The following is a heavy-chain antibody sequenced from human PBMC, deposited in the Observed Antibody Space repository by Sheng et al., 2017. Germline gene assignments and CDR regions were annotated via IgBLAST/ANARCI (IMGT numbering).Heavy chain of an antibody. Sequence: QLQLQESGPGLVKPSETLSLTCTVSGGSISSSSYYWGWIRQPPGKGLEWIGSIYYSGSTYYNPSLKSRVTISVDTSKNQFSLKLSSVTAADTAVYYCARGYSSGWFGYWGQGTLVTVSS. CDR2: IYYSGST. V-gene: IGHV4-39*07. J-gene: IGHJ5*01. CDR1: GGSISSSSYY. CDR3: ARGYSSGWFGY. D-gene: IGHD6-19*01.